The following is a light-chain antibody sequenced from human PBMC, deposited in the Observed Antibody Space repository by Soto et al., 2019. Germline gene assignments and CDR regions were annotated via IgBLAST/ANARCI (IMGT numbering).Light chain of an antibody. CDR2: EVS. CDR3: SSYAGSNIL. Sequence: QSVLTQPPSASGSPGQSVTISCTGTSSDVGGYNYVSWYQQHPGKAPKLMIYEVSKRPSGVPDRFSGSKSGNTASLTVSALQAEDEAYYYCSSYAGSNILFGGGTKLTVL. J-gene: IGLJ2*01. V-gene: IGLV2-8*01. CDR1: SSDVGGYNY.